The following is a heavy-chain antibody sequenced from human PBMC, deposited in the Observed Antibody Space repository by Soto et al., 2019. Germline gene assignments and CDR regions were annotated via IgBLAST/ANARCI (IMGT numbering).Heavy chain of an antibody. V-gene: IGHV3-30*03. CDR2: ISSDGTKK. Sequence: QVQLVESGGGVVQPGRSLRLSCAASSFTFTSYDLHWVRQAPGKGLEWVAFISSDGTKKYYADSVKGRFTISRDNSKNTLYLQMNSLRPEDTAVYHCATDPYADSFFWGQGTLLTVSS. D-gene: IGHD5-18*01. CDR3: ATDPYADSFF. J-gene: IGHJ4*02. CDR1: SFTFTSYD.